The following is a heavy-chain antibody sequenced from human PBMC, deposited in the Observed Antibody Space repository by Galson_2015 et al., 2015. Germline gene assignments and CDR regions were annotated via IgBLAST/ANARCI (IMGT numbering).Heavy chain of an antibody. CDR3: ARDQGALYYFDY. CDR2: TSSGGTNI. Sequence: SLRLSCAASGFTLCGYSMNWVRQAPGEGLEWVSYTSSGGTNIYYADSVKGRFTISRDNAKNSLYLQMNSLRDEDMAVYYCARDQGALYYFDYWGQGTLVTVSS. D-gene: IGHD3-10*01. CDR1: GFTLCGYS. J-gene: IGHJ4*02. V-gene: IGHV3-48*02.